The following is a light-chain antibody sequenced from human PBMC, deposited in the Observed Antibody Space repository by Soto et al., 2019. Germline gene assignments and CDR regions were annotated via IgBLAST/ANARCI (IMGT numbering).Light chain of an antibody. CDR1: QSISSGY. J-gene: IGKJ1*01. Sequence: EIVLTQSPGTLSFSPGERTTLTCRASQSISSGYLAWFQQRPGQAPRLLIFGASGRATGIPDRFSGSGSGTDFTLTISSLEPEDFAFYYCQQRSNWPPTFGQGTKVDIK. CDR3: QQRSNWPPT. V-gene: IGKV3D-20*02. CDR2: GAS.